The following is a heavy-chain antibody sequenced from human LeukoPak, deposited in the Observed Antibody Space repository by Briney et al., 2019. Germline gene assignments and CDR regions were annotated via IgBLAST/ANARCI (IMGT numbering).Heavy chain of an antibody. Sequence: GGSLRLSCAASGFTFSSYSMNWVRQAPGKGLEWVSYISSSSSTIYYADSVKGRFTISRDNAKNSLYLQMNSLRAEDTAVYYCARESSYYYGSGSPTLFDYWGQGTLVTVSS. CDR2: ISSSSSTI. CDR3: ARESSYYYGSGSPTLFDY. CDR1: GFTFSSYS. D-gene: IGHD3-10*01. J-gene: IGHJ4*02. V-gene: IGHV3-48*01.